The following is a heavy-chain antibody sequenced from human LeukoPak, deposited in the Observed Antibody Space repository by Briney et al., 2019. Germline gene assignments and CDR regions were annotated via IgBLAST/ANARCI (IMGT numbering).Heavy chain of an antibody. J-gene: IGHJ6*03. Sequence: PSETLSLTCAVYGGSFSGYYWSWIRQPPGKGLEWIGEINHSGSTNYNPSLKSRVTISVDTSKNQFSLKLSSVTAADTAVYYCARHCRVVRPYYYMDVWGKGTTVTVSS. CDR3: ARHCRVVRPYYYMDV. CDR1: GGSFSGYY. V-gene: IGHV4-34*01. D-gene: IGHD2-2*01. CDR2: INHSGST.